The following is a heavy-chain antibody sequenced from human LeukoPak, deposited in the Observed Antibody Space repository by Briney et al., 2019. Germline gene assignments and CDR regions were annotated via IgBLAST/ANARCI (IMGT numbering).Heavy chain of an antibody. D-gene: IGHD6-13*01. CDR1: GFTFSSYG. CDR2: ISYDESNK. J-gene: IGHJ1*01. V-gene: IGHV3-30*03. Sequence: PGGSLRLSCAASGFTFSSYGMHWVRQAPGKGLEWVAVISYDESNKYYADSVKGRFTISRDNAKNSLYLQMNSLRAEDTAVYYCASGAAAGKGHWGQGTLVTVSS. CDR3: ASGAAAGKGH.